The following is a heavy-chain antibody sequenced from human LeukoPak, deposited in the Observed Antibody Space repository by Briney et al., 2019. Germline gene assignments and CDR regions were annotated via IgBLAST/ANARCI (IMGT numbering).Heavy chain of an antibody. V-gene: IGHV1-2*02. CDR3: ARAALGVWFGEPLGGPTEY. CDR2: INPNSGGT. CDR1: GYTFTGYY. J-gene: IGHJ4*02. D-gene: IGHD3-10*01. Sequence: ASVKVSCKSSGYTFTGYYIHWVRQAPGQGLEWMGWINPNSGGTYYAQSFQDRVTMTRDTSFSTAYMELSRLRSDDTAVYYCARAALGVWFGEPLGGPTEYWGQGTLVTVSS.